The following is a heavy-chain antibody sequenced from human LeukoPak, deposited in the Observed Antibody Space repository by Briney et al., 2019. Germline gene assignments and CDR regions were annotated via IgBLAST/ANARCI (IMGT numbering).Heavy chain of an antibody. D-gene: IGHD1-26*01. CDR3: ARAPYSGSYYAFDI. J-gene: IGHJ3*02. CDR2: IIPIFGTA. Sequence: GASVKVSCKASGGTFSSYAISWVRQAPGQGLEWMGGIIPIFGTANYAQKFQGRVTITADESTSTAYMELSSLRSEDTAVYYCARAPYSGSYYAFDIWGQGTVVTVSS. V-gene: IGHV1-69*13. CDR1: GGTFSSYA.